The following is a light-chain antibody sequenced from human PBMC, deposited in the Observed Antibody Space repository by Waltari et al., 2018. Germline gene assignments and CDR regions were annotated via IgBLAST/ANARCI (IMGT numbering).Light chain of an antibody. V-gene: IGKV3D-20*02. CDR1: SSLSTNS. CDR2: RIS. CDR3: QQGQTIPWT. J-gene: IGKJ1*01. Sequence: EIVLTQSPASMAVSQGERVTISCTASSSLSTNSFHWYQQRPGFPPRLLVYRISSLASGVPARFSGSGSGTSYTLTISSMEAEDAANYYCQQGQTIPWTFGQGTKVEIK.